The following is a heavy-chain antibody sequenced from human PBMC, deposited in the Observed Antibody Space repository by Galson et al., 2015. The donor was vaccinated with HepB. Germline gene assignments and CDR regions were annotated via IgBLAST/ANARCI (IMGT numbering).Heavy chain of an antibody. D-gene: IGHD6-19*01. J-gene: IGHJ3*02. V-gene: IGHV3-23*01. CDR1: GFIFSSYP. Sequence: SLRLSCAASGFIFSSYPMSWVRQAPGKGLEWVSSIGSTGTTTYYAASVKGRFAVSKDNANPQNMMYLQMNSLRAEDTAMYYCTRILEVAGRGVAFDIWGQGTMVTVSS. CDR2: IGSTGTTT. CDR3: TRILEVAGRGVAFDI.